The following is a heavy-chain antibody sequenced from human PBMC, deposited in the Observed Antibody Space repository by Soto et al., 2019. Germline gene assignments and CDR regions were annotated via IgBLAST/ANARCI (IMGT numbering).Heavy chain of an antibody. CDR3: AHCTLHDYGDYDPGTSHVFDS. Sequence: QSTLKESGTSPVEPRQTLTVTCTFSGFSLSNSGVGVAWIRQPPGKALEWLALIYGDNDKRYSPSLKTRLTITKDTSNNQVVLTMTNMDPVDTATYYCAHCTLHDYGDYDPGTSHVFDSWGQGTLVTVSS. CDR2: IYGDNDK. CDR1: GFSLSNSGVG. V-gene: IGHV2-5*02. J-gene: IGHJ4*02. D-gene: IGHD4-17*01.